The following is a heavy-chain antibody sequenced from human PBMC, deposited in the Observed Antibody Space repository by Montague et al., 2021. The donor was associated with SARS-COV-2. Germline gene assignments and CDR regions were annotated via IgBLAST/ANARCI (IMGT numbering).Heavy chain of an antibody. J-gene: IGHJ5*02. D-gene: IGHD3-22*01. CDR2: IYYSGST. V-gene: IGHV4-31*03. Sequence: TLSLTCTVSGGSISSGGYYWSWIRQHPGKGLEWIGYIYYSGSTYYNPCLKSRVTISVDTPKNQYSLKLSSVTAADAAVYYCARATRSIVVLNWFDPWGQGTLVTVSS. CDR1: GGSISSGGYY. CDR3: ARATRSIVVLNWFDP.